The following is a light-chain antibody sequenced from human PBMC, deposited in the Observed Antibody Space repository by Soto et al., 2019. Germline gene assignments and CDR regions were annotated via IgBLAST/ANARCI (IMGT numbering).Light chain of an antibody. CDR3: QNYNSCTFT. J-gene: IGKJ3*01. CDR2: DAS. V-gene: IGKV1-27*01. Sequence: DIQMTQSPSSLSASIGDRVTITCRASQDISNYLAWYQQKPGKVPELLIYDASTLQSGVPSRFSGSGSGTDFNLTISSLQPEDVATYSCQNYNSCTFTFDPGTKVDVK. CDR1: QDISNY.